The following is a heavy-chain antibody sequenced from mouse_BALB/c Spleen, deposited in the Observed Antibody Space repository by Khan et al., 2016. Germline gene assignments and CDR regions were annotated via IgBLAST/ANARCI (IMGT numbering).Heavy chain of an antibody. CDR3: ARRIVTRDYYGMDY. CDR2: ISSGSNTI. J-gene: IGHJ4*01. D-gene: IGHD2-5*01. Sequence: EVERVESGGGLVQPGGSRKLSCAASGFNFSSFGMHWVRQAPEKGLEWVAYISSGSNTIYYADTVKGRFTISRDNPKKTLFLQMTSLRSEDTAMYYCARRIVTRDYYGMDYWGQGTSVTVSS. V-gene: IGHV5-17*02. CDR1: GFNFSSFG.